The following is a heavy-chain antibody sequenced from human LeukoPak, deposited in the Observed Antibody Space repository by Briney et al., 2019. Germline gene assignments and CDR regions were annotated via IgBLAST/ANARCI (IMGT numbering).Heavy chain of an antibody. CDR3: ARSGSGSYWHYYGMDV. Sequence: GGSPRLSCAASGFTFSSYWMSWVRQAPGKGLEWVANIKQDGSEKYYVDSVKGRFTVSRDNAKNSLYLQMNSLRAEDSAVYYCARSGSGSYWHYYGMDVWGQGTTATVSS. J-gene: IGHJ6*02. V-gene: IGHV3-7*01. CDR2: IKQDGSEK. CDR1: GFTFSSYW. D-gene: IGHD3-10*01.